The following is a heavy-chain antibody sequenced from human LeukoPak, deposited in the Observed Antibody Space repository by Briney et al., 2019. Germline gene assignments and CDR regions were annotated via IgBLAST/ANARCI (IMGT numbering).Heavy chain of an antibody. CDR2: IYTSGST. D-gene: IGHD3-22*01. J-gene: IGHJ3*02. V-gene: IGHV4-61*02. CDR1: GGSISSGSYY. CDR3: ARTRSTSSYYYDSSGKRMDAFDI. Sequence: SQTLSLTCTVSGGSISSGSYYWSWIRQPAGKGLEWIGRIYTSGSTNYNPSLKSRVTISVDTSKNQFSLKLSSVTAADTAVYYCARTRSTSSYYYDSSGKRMDAFDIWGQGTMVTVSS.